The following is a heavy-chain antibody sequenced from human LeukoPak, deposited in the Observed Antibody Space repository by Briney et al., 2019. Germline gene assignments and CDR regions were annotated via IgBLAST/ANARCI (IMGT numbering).Heavy chain of an antibody. CDR2: INHSGST. J-gene: IGHJ5*02. CDR3: ARDSGTTGEVKFDP. V-gene: IGHV4-34*01. CDR1: GGSFSGYY. Sequence: SETLSLTCAVYGGSFSGYYWSWICQPPGKGLEWIGEINHSGSTNYNPSLKSRVTMSLDTSKNQFSLKLRSVTAADTAVYYCARDSGTTGEVKFDPWGQGTLVTVSS. D-gene: IGHD3-10*01.